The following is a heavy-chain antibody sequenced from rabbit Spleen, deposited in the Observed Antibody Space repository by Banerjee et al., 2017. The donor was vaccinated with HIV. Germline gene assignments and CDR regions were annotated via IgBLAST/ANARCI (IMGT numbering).Heavy chain of an antibody. V-gene: IGHV1S45*01. D-gene: IGHD4-1*01. Sequence: QEQLEESGGDLVKPGESLTLTCTASGIDFSGYYMCWVRQAPGKGPEWIACIDNSGRTWHPSWAKGRFTISKSSSTTVTLQMTSLTAVDTATYFCTRDRVTSGWRGDLWGPGTIVTVS. CDR2: IDNSGRT. CDR3: TRDRVTSGWRGDL. CDR1: GIDFSGYY. J-gene: IGHJ4*01.